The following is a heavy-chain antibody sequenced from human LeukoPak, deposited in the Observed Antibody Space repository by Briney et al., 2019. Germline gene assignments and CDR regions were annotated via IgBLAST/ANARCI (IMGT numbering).Heavy chain of an antibody. V-gene: IGHV4-59*01. CDR2: VVDGGGA. CDR3: ARGYSSSWNYFDY. D-gene: IGHD6-13*01. Sequence: SETLSLTCTVSGGSFSKCWWGWIRQPPGKGLEWIGYVVDGGGANYNHSLPSRVTISVDTPKKQFSLKLSSVTAADTAVYYCARGYSSSWNYFDYWGQGTLVTVSS. CDR1: GGSFSKCW. J-gene: IGHJ4*02.